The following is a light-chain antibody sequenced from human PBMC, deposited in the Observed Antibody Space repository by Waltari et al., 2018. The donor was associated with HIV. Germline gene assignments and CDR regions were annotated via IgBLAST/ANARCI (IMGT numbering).Light chain of an antibody. Sequence: QSALTQPASVSGSFGQSITISCTGSSSDVGSYNLVSWYQDHPGKAPKLILSEVFKRPSGVSNRFSGSKSGNTASLTVSGLQAEDEGHYYCCSYAGSRIPFGGGTKLTVL. CDR2: EVF. J-gene: IGLJ2*01. CDR1: SSDVGSYNL. CDR3: CSYAGSRIP. V-gene: IGLV2-23*02.